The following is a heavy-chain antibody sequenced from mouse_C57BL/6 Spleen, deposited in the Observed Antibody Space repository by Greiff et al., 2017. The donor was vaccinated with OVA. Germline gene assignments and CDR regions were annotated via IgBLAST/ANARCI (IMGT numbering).Heavy chain of an antibody. J-gene: IGHJ3*01. CDR3: TRNYYGSSYGFAY. Sequence: EVKLVESGTVLARPGASVKMSCKTSGYTFTSYWMHWVKQRPGQGLEWIGAIYPGNSDTSYNQKFKGKAKLTAVTSASTAYMELSSLTNEDSAVYYCTRNYYGSSYGFAYWGQGTLVTVSA. CDR2: IYPGNSDT. D-gene: IGHD1-1*01. V-gene: IGHV1-5*01. CDR1: GYTFTSYW.